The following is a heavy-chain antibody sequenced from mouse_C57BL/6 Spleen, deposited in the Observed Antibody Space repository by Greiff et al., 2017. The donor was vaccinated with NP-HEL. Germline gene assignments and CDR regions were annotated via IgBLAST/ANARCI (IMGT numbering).Heavy chain of an antibody. CDR2: ISDGGSYT. Sequence: EVMLVESGGGLVKPGGSLKLSCAASGFTFSSYAMSWVRQTPEKRLEWVATISDGGSYTYYPDNVKGRFTISRDNAKNNLYLQMSHLKSEDTAMYYCARVLITTRYFDVWGTGTTVTGSS. V-gene: IGHV5-4*03. J-gene: IGHJ1*03. CDR3: ARVLITTRYFDV. D-gene: IGHD1-1*01. CDR1: GFTFSSYA.